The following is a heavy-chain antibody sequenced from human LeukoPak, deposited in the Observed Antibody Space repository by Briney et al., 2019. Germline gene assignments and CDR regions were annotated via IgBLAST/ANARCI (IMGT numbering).Heavy chain of an antibody. V-gene: IGHV3-66*01. CDR1: GLSVSRNY. Sequence: GGSLRLSCAASGLSVSRNYMSGVRQAPGKVLQWVSLIYSDGSTYYADFVKGRFTISRDNSKNTVDLQTTSLRAEDTAVYYCARGTSMVRGVIPFDYWGQGTLVTVSS. CDR3: ARGTSMVRGVIPFDY. CDR2: IYSDGST. J-gene: IGHJ4*02. D-gene: IGHD3-10*01.